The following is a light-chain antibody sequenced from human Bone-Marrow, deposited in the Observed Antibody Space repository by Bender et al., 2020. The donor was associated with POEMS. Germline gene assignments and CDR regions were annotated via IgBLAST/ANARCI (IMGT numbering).Light chain of an antibody. Sequence: QSALTQPPSASGSPGQSVTISCTGTSSDIGDYNFVSWHQQHPGKAPNLLIYEVSNRPSGVSDRFSGSKSGTTASLTISGLRTEDEATYYCGSYTGSSTLVFGGGTKLTVL. CDR2: EVS. V-gene: IGLV2-14*01. CDR3: GSYTGSSTLV. J-gene: IGLJ2*01. CDR1: SSDIGDYNF.